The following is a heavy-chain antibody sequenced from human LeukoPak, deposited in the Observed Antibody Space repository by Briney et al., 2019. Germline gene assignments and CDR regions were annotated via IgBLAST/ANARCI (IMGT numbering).Heavy chain of an antibody. J-gene: IGHJ3*02. CDR1: GGSISNYY. CDR3: ARGRYCSADICSGGDSFDI. CDR2: IYARGSS. Sequence: SETLSLTCTVSGGSISNYYWSWIRQPAGKGLEWIGRIYARGSSNYNPPLQSRVTMSVDTSKNQFSLKLSSVTAADTAVYYCARGRYCSADICSGGDSFDIWGQGTMVSVSS. D-gene: IGHD2-15*01. V-gene: IGHV4-4*07.